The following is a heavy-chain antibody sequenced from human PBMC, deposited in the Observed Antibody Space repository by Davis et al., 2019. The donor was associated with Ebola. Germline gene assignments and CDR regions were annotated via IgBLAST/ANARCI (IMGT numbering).Heavy chain of an antibody. J-gene: IGHJ4*02. V-gene: IGHV3-21*01. CDR1: GFTNRSHS. Sequence: GESLKISCAASGFTNRSHSMNWVRQAPGKGLECVSSIGSTTNLIYYADSVKGRFTLSRDNAKNSLYLQMNSLRAEDTAVYYCARDGSNSYFDYWGQGNLVTVSS. D-gene: IGHD6-6*01. CDR2: IGSTTNLI. CDR3: ARDGSNSYFDY.